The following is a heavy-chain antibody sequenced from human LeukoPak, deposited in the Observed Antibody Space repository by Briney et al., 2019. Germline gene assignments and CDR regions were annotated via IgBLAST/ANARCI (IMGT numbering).Heavy chain of an antibody. CDR2: INSDGSST. CDR1: GFTFSSYW. D-gene: IGHD2-8*01. V-gene: IGHV3-74*01. CDR3: AKDGADIVLMVYAPDY. J-gene: IGHJ4*02. Sequence: QPGGSLRLSCAASGFTFSSYWMHWVRQAPGKGLVWVSRINSDGSSTSYADSVKGRLTISRDNAKNTLYLQMNSLRAEDTAVYYCAKDGADIVLMVYAPDYWGQGTLVTVSS.